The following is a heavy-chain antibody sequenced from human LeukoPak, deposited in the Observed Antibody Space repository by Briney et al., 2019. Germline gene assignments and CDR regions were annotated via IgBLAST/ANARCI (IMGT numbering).Heavy chain of an antibody. CDR3: TSGVAAAIPYYFDY. CDR1: GFTFSNYA. J-gene: IGHJ4*02. V-gene: IGHV3-30*03. D-gene: IGHD2-2*01. Sequence: GGSLRLSCAASGFTFSNYAMPWVRQAPGKGLEWVAVISYDGRNKYYADSVKGRFTISRDNSKNTLFQQMNSLRAEDTAMYYCTSGVAAAIPYYFDYWGQGTLVTVSS. CDR2: ISYDGRNK.